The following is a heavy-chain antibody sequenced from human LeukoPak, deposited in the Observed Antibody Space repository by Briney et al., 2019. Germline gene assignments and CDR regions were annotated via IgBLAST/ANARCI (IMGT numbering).Heavy chain of an antibody. CDR1: GYTFTSYD. V-gene: IGHV1-8*03. J-gene: IGHJ6*03. CDR3: ARSWIHYYYYYTDV. CDR2: MNPNSANT. D-gene: IGHD5-18*01. Sequence: ASVKASCKASGYTFTSYDINWVRQATGQGLEWMGWMNPNSANTGYAQKFQGRVTITADESTSTAYMELSSLRSEDTAVYYCARSWIHYYYYYTDVWGKGTTVTISS.